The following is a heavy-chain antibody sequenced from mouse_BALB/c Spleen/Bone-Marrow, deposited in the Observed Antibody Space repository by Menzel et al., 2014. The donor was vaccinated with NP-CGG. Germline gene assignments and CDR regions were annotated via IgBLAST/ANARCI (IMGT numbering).Heavy chain of an antibody. Sequence: SGTVLARPGASVKMSCKASGYSFTSYWMHWVKQRPGQGLEWIGAIYPGNSDTSYNQRFKGKAKLTAVTSASTAYMELSSLTNEDSAVYYCTRGAYYDYSYYAMDYWGQGTSVTVSS. CDR1: GYSFTSYW. CDR3: TRGAYYDYSYYAMDY. V-gene: IGHV1-5*01. CDR2: IYPGNSDT. D-gene: IGHD2-4*01. J-gene: IGHJ4*01.